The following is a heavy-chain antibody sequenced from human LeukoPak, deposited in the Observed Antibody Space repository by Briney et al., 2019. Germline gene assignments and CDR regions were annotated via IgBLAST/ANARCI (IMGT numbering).Heavy chain of an antibody. Sequence: SETLSLTCTVSGYSISSGYYWGWIRQPPGRGLEWIGSIYHSGSTYYNPSLKSRVTISVDTSKNQFSLKLSSVTAADTAVYYCARDGWAYYDILTGYYDYWGQGTLVTVSS. CDR3: ARDGWAYYDILTGYYDY. CDR2: IYHSGST. J-gene: IGHJ4*02. V-gene: IGHV4-38-2*02. CDR1: GYSISSGYY. D-gene: IGHD3-9*01.